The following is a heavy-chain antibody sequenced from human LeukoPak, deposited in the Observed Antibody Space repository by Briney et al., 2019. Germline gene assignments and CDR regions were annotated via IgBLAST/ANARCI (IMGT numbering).Heavy chain of an antibody. V-gene: IGHV3-23*01. Sequence: PGGSLRLSRAASGFTFSTHAMSWVRQAPGKGLEWVSTISDSGANTYYADSVRGRFTISRDNSKNTLYLQKNSLRADDTAIYYCAKSMTLQWRGFFDLWGRGTHVTVSS. CDR1: GFTFSTHA. J-gene: IGHJ2*01. D-gene: IGHD6-19*01. CDR3: AKSMTLQWRGFFDL. CDR2: ISDSGANT.